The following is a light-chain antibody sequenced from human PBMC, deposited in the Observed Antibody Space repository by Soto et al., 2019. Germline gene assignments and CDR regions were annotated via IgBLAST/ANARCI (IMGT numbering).Light chain of an antibody. J-gene: IGLJ1*01. CDR1: SGDIGSYNR. CDR3: SSYPNINTRDCV. Sequence: QSALTQPASVSGSPGQSITISCTGTSGDIGSYNRVSWYQQHPGKAPKLIIYEVTDRPSGVSNRFSGSKSGNTASLTISGLQAEDEDEYYGSSYPNINTRDCVFGNGTTVTV. V-gene: IGLV2-14*01. CDR2: EVT.